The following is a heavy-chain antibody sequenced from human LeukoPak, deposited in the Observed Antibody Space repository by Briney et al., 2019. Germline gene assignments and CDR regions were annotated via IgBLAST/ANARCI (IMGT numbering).Heavy chain of an antibody. CDR2: ISSNGGST. CDR3: ARDGVGATYYYYYMDV. CDR1: GFTFSSYA. Sequence: GGSLRLSCAASGFTFSSYAMHWVRQAPGKGLEYVSAISSNGGSTYYANSVKGRFTISRDNSKNTLYLQMGSLRAEDMAVYYCARDGVGATYYYYYMDVWGKGTTVTISS. D-gene: IGHD1-26*01. J-gene: IGHJ6*03. V-gene: IGHV3-64*01.